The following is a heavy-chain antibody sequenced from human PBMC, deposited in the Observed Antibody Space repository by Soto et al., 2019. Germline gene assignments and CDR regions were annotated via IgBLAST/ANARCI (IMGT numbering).Heavy chain of an antibody. V-gene: IGHV1-69*01. CDR3: ARGLGYDSTDYYYAY. Sequence: QVQLVQSGAEVRKPGSSVKVSCKASGGTFSRHAISWVRQAPGQGLAWRGGSIPIFGTANHAQKFQGRVTIIADESTSTVYRECSSLRSEDTAIYYGARGLGYDSTDYYYAYWCQGTLVSVSS. CDR1: GGTFSRHA. D-gene: IGHD3-22*01. CDR2: SIPIFGTA. J-gene: IGHJ4*02.